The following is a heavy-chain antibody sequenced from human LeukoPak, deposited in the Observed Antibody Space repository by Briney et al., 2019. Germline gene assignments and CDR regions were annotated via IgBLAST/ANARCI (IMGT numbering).Heavy chain of an antibody. V-gene: IGHV3-23*01. D-gene: IGHD2-15*01. CDR1: GFTFSNAW. CDR3: AKESPALGAFDI. Sequence: GGSLRLSCAASGFTFSNAWMSWVRQAPGRGLEWVSALSGSGGSTYSADSAKGRFTISRDNSKNTLYLHMNSLRAEDTALYYCAKESPALGAFDIWGQGTMVTVSS. J-gene: IGHJ3*02. CDR2: LSGSGGST.